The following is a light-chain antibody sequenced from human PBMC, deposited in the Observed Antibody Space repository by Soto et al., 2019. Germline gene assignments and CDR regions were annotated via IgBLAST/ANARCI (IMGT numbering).Light chain of an antibody. Sequence: QAVVAQSPSASASLGASAKLTCTLTSGPSSYTIAWHQQQPGRGPRYLMKINSDGSHMKGDGIPARFSGSSSESERHLTISNVQSEDEADYYCQTWDSAIRVFGGGTKLTVL. CDR1: SGPSSYT. CDR3: QTWDSAIRV. V-gene: IGLV4-69*01. J-gene: IGLJ2*01. CDR2: INSDGSH.